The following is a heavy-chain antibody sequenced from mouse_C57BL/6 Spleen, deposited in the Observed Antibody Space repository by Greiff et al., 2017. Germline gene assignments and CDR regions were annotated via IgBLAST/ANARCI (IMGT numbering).Heavy chain of an antibody. CDR2: IHPSDSYT. CDR3: AIQTGTRDYYAMDY. CDR1: GYTFTSYW. J-gene: IGHJ4*01. D-gene: IGHD4-1*01. Sequence: QVQLQQPGAELVKPGASVKVSCKASGYTFTSYWMHWVKQRPGQGLEWIGRIHPSDSYTNYNQKFKGKATLTVDKSSSTAYMQLISLTSEDSAVYYSAIQTGTRDYYAMDYWGQGTSVTVSS. V-gene: IGHV1-74*01.